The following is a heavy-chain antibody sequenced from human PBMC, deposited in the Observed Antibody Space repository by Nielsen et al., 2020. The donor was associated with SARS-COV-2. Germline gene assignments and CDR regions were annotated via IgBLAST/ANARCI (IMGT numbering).Heavy chain of an antibody. D-gene: IGHD1-7*01. V-gene: IGHV1-18*01. Sequence: SVKVSCKASGYTFTSYGISWVRQAPGQGLEWMGWISAYNGNTNYAQKLQGRVTMTTDTSTSTAYMELRSLRSDDTAVYYCARAFYNWNYDWFDPWGQGTLVTVSS. CDR1: GYTFTSYG. CDR2: ISAYNGNT. CDR3: ARAFYNWNYDWFDP. J-gene: IGHJ5*02.